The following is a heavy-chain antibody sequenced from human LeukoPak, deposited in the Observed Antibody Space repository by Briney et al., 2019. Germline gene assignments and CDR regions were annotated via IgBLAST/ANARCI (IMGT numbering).Heavy chain of an antibody. CDR1: GGSFSGYY. Sequence: TSETLSLTCAVYGGSFSGYYWSWIRQPPGKGLEWIGEINHNGSTNYNPSLKSRVTISVDTSKNQFPLKLSSVTAADTAVYYCASTYSSSSFDYWGQGTLVTVSS. J-gene: IGHJ4*02. CDR2: INHNGST. CDR3: ASTYSSSSFDY. D-gene: IGHD6-6*01. V-gene: IGHV4-34*01.